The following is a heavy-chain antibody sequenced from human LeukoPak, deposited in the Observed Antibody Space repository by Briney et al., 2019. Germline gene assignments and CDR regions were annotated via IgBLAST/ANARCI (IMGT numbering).Heavy chain of an antibody. D-gene: IGHD6-13*01. CDR1: GGSISNADYY. J-gene: IGHJ4*01. V-gene: IGHV4-39*01. CDR2: IFYGERN. Sequence: SETLSPTCSVSGGSISNADYYWGWIRQAPGKGLEWIGSIFYGERNHYNPSLKSRATMSVDTSKNQFSLKLTSVTAADAAMYYCARQLPTAAADTRGYFEYWGQGAVATVPS. CDR3: ARQLPTAAADTRGYFEY.